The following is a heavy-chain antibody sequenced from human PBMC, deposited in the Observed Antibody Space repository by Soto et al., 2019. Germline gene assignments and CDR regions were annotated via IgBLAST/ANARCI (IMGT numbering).Heavy chain of an antibody. V-gene: IGHV3-30-3*01. J-gene: IGHJ4*02. D-gene: IGHD3-16*01. CDR3: ARVEYSFGTPFLDF. Sequence: QVQLVESGGGVVQPGRSLRLSCSASGFNFGHYAMHWVRQAPGKGLEWVAALSFDRSNEYYADSMRGRFTISRDNSKTTLYLQMNSLRAEDTAVYYCARVEYSFGTPFLDFWCQGTLVSVSS. CDR1: GFNFGHYA. CDR2: LSFDRSNE.